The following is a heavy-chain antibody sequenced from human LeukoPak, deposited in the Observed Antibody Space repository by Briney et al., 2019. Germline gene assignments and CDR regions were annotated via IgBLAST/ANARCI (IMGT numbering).Heavy chain of an antibody. D-gene: IGHD5-12*01. CDR3: ARAVGTVATIGRDYFDY. Sequence: RGSLRLSCAASGFTFSDYYMTWVRQAPGKGLEWVSYTSSSSRYTNYADSVKGRFTISRDNARNSLYLQMNSLRAEDTAVYYCARAVGTVATIGRDYFDYWGQGTLVTVSS. J-gene: IGHJ4*02. CDR1: GFTFSDYY. CDR2: TSSSSRYT. V-gene: IGHV3-11*05.